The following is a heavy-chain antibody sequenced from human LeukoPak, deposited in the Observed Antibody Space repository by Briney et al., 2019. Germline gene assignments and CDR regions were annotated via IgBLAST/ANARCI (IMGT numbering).Heavy chain of an antibody. Sequence: ASVKVSCKASGYTFTGYYMHWVRQAPGQGLEWMGWINPNSGGTNYAQKFQGRVTMTRDMSTSTVYMELSSLRSEDTAVYYCARAEGATVWYFDLWGRGTLVTVSS. CDR3: ARAEGATVWYFDL. J-gene: IGHJ2*01. CDR1: GYTFTGYY. V-gene: IGHV1-2*02. CDR2: INPNSGGT. D-gene: IGHD1-26*01.